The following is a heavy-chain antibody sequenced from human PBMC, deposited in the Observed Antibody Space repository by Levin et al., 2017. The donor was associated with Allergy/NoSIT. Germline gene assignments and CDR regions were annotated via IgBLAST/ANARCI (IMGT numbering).Heavy chain of an antibody. D-gene: IGHD3-10*01. Sequence: QPGESLKISCSASGLSFSDYGMHWVRQAPDSGLEWVTLITSDGTNKFYADSVKGRFIVSRDNSRNLLFLQLNSLRPEDTAVYYCASRGSFDHWGQGTLVTVSS. CDR1: GLSFSDYG. CDR3: ASRGSFDH. J-gene: IGHJ4*02. CDR2: ITSDGTNK. V-gene: IGHV3-30*03.